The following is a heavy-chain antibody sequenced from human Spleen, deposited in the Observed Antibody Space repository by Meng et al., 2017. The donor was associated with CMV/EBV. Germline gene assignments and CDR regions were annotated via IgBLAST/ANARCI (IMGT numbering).Heavy chain of an antibody. CDR2: ISSNGNYI. CDR3: ASPYWSDHYGSSGFDY. CDR1: GFTFSSYT. J-gene: IGHJ4*02. Sequence: GFTFSSYTLNWVRQAPGKGLEWVSSISSNGNYISYADSVKGRFTISRDNTKNSLFLQMSGLRAEDTAVYYCASPYWSDHYGSSGFDYWGQGTLVTVSS. D-gene: IGHD3-22*01. V-gene: IGHV3-21*06.